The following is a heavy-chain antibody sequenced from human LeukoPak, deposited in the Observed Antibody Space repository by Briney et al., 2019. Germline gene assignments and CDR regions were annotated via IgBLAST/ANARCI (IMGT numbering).Heavy chain of an antibody. CDR3: VKRGRQGDYAYDS. J-gene: IGHJ4*02. Sequence: GGSLRLSCSASGFTFSSYAMHCVRQAPGKGLEYVSSISTDGGSTYYADSVKGRFTISRDNSKNTLYLQMSSLRAEDTAVYYCVKRGRQGDYAYDSWGQGTLVTVSS. D-gene: IGHD4-17*01. V-gene: IGHV3-64D*06. CDR1: GFTFSSYA. CDR2: ISTDGGST.